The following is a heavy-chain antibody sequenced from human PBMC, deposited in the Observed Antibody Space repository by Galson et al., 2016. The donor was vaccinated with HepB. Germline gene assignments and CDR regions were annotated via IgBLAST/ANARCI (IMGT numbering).Heavy chain of an antibody. V-gene: IGHV1-18*01. CDR2: ISAYNGNT. CDR1: GYTFTTYG. CDR3: ARDPRKIRYQLLEIYYHYYAMDV. J-gene: IGHJ6*02. D-gene: IGHD2-2*01. Sequence: SVKVSCKASGYTFTTYGISWVRQAPGQGLEWMGWISAYNGNTNYAQKLQGRVTMTTDTSTSTAYMELRSLRSDDTAVYYRARDPRKIRYQLLEIYYHYYAMDVWGQGTTVTVSS.